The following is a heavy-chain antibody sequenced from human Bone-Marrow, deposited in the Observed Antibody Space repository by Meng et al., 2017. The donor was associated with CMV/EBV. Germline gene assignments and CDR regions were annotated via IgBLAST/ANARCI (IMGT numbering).Heavy chain of an antibody. J-gene: IGHJ4*02. V-gene: IGHV3-30*04. Sequence: GGSLRLSCAASGFTFSSYAMHWVRQAPGKGLEWVAVISYDGSNKYYADSVKGRFTISRDNSKNTLYLQMNSLRAEGTAVYYCARVRHGGHLRYRDFDFWGQGTLVTVSS. CDR2: ISYDGSNK. D-gene: IGHD3-16*01. CDR1: GFTFSSYA. CDR3: ARVRHGGHLRYRDFDF.